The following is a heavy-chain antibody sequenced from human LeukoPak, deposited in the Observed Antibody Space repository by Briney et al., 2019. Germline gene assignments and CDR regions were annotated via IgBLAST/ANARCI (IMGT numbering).Heavy chain of an antibody. J-gene: IGHJ5*02. CDR3: ARSRGGFGDYGSWFDP. V-gene: IGHV4-59*01. Sequence: TSETLSLTCTVSGDSMSSYFWSWIQQPPGKGLEWIAYNHDSGTTNYNPSLKSRVTTSIDTSKNQFSLKLNSVTPADTAVYYCARSRGGFGDYGSWFDPWGQGTLVTVSS. D-gene: IGHD4-17*01. CDR1: GDSMSSYF. CDR2: NHDSGTT.